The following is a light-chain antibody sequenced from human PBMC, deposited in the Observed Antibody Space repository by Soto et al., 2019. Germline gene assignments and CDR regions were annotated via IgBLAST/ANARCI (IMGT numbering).Light chain of an antibody. Sequence: EVVLTQSPGTLSLSPGERATLSCRASESVSSNLAWYQLKPGQAPRVLIYGASTRATGIPARFSGSGSGTEFTLTINSLQSEDFAVYYCQQYNNWPRTFGQGTKVDI. CDR1: ESVSSN. J-gene: IGKJ1*01. CDR2: GAS. V-gene: IGKV3-15*01. CDR3: QQYNNWPRT.